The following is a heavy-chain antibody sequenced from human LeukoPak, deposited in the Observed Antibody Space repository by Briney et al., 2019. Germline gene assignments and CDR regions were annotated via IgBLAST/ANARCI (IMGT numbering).Heavy chain of an antibody. Sequence: GGSLRLSCAASGFTFSDSYMSWIRQAPGKGLEWISYISGSSSFTSYTGSVKGRFTISRDNAKNSLYLQVNSLAVEDTAVYYCARDPRGYSYGYLDHWGLGTLVTVSS. CDR1: GFTFSDSY. V-gene: IGHV3-11*06. J-gene: IGHJ5*02. CDR3: ARDPRGYSYGYLDH. CDR2: ISGSSSFT. D-gene: IGHD5-18*01.